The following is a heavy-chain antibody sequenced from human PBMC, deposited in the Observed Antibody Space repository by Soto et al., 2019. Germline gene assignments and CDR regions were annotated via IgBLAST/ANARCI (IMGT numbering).Heavy chain of an antibody. D-gene: IGHD6-25*01. J-gene: IGHJ4*02. CDR3: ARDFLAENYFDY. CDR1: GYTFTSYD. CDR2: MNPNSGNT. V-gene: IGHV1-8*01. Sequence: GASVKVSCKASGYTFTSYDINWVRQATGQGLEWMGWMNPNSGNTGYAQKFQGRVTMTRNTSISTAYMELSSLRSEDTAVYYCARDFLAENYFDYWGQGTLVTVSS.